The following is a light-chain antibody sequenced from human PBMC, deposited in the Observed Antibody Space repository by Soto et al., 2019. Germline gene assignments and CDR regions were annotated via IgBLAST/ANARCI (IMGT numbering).Light chain of an antibody. Sequence: QSVLTQPPSASGTPGQRVTISCSGSSSNIGSSTVNWYQQLPGTAPKLLISNNANRPSGVPDRFSGSRSGTSASLAITGLQSDDEADYYCQSFDSSLTGPILGGGTKLTVL. J-gene: IGLJ2*01. CDR2: NNA. V-gene: IGLV1-44*01. CDR1: SSNIGSST. CDR3: QSFDSSLTGPI.